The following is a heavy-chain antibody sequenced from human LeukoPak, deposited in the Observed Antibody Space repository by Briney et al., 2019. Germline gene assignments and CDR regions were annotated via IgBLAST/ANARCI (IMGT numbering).Heavy chain of an antibody. CDR3: ARTAKSFRYCSSTSCYLERNWFDP. J-gene: IGHJ5*02. CDR1: GDTFSRYG. CDR2: IIPLFGTA. V-gene: IGHV1-69*01. Sequence: SVKVSCKASGDTFSRYGISWVRQAPGQGLEWMGGIIPLFGTANYAQKFQGRVTITADESTSTAYMELSSLRSEDTAVYYCARTAKSFRYCSSTSCYLERNWFDPWGQGTLVTVSS. D-gene: IGHD2-2*01.